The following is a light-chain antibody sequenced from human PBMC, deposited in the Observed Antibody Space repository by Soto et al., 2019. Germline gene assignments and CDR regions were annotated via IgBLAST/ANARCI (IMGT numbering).Light chain of an antibody. Sequence: EVVMTQSPATLSVSPGEGVTLSCRASQGIGDTLAWYQQKLGRAPRLLISGASTRATGIPDRFSGSGSETDFTLTIARLEPEDFAVYYCQQYGSSPRTFGQGTRLEIK. CDR2: GAS. CDR3: QQYGSSPRT. V-gene: IGKV3-20*01. J-gene: IGKJ5*01. CDR1: QGIGDT.